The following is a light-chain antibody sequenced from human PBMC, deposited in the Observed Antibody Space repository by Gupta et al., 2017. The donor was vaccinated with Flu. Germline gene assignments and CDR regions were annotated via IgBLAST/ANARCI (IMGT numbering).Light chain of an antibody. J-gene: IGKJ2*01. CDR2: GAS. CDR1: RSISSSH. V-gene: IGKV3-20*01. CDR3: QQEDTSPYT. Sequence: EIVLTQSPGTLSLSPGDRATLSCRASRSISSSHLAWYQQIRGQAPRLLIFGASSRATGIPDRFSGSGSATDFTLTINRLEPADFAVYYCQQEDTSPYTFGQGTKVEIK.